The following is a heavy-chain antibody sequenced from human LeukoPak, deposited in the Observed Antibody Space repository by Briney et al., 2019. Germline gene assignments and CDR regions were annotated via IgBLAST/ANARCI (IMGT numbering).Heavy chain of an antibody. CDR1: GGSISSYY. J-gene: IGHJ4*02. CDR3: ARYPIGSYFDY. CDR2: IYYSGST. D-gene: IGHD1-26*01. V-gene: IGHV4-59*08. Sequence: PSETLSLTCTVSGGSISSYYWSWIRQPPGKGLEWIGYIYYSGSTNYNPSLKSRVTISVDTSKNQFSLKLSSVTAADTAVYYCARYPIGSYFDYWGQGTLVTDSS.